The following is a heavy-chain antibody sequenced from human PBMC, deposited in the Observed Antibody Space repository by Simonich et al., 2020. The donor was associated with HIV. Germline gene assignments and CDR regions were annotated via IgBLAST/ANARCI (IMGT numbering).Heavy chain of an antibody. Sequence: EVQLVQSGAEVKKPGATVKISCKVSGYTFTDYYIHWVQQAPGKGLEWMGLCDPEDGEAIFAEKFQGRVTITADTSTDTAYMELSGLRSEDTAVYYCATPSLAATAFDYWGQGTLVTVSS. CDR3: ATPSLAATAFDY. V-gene: IGHV1-69-2*01. J-gene: IGHJ4*02. CDR2: CDPEDGEA. D-gene: IGHD2-15*01. CDR1: GYTFTDYY.